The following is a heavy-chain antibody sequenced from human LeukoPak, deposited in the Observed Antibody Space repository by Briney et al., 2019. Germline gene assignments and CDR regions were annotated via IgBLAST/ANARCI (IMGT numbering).Heavy chain of an antibody. V-gene: IGHV1-69*04. CDR2: IIPILGIA. J-gene: IGHJ6*02. D-gene: IGHD3-22*01. CDR1: GGTFSSYA. Sequence: SVKVSCKASGGTFSSYAIIWVRQAPGQGLEWMGRIIPILGIANYAQKFQGRVTITADKSTSTAYMELSSLRSEDTAVYYCARRYYYDSSGSDGMDVWGQGTTVTVSS. CDR3: ARRYYYDSSGSDGMDV.